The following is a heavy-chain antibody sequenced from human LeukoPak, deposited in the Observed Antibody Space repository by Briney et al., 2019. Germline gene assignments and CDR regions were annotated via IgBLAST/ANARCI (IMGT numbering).Heavy chain of an antibody. CDR3: TRDLLDYDVSTGLHHYYMDV. Sequence: GGSLRLSCVASGFTFSSYYMQWVRQDPRKGLVWVSRISGDGTNINYADSVRGRFTISRDNAKNTVYLQMNTLRVEDTAVYYCTRDLLDYDVSTGLHHYYMDVWGQGTTVTVSS. CDR2: ISGDGTNI. D-gene: IGHD3-9*01. J-gene: IGHJ6*02. CDR1: GFTFSSYY. V-gene: IGHV3-74*01.